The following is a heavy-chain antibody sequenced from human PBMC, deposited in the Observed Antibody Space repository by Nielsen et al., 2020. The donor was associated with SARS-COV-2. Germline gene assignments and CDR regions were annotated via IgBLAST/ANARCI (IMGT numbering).Heavy chain of an antibody. V-gene: IGHV3-74*01. D-gene: IGHD3/OR15-3a*01. CDR3: ARVRTVYSYYYGMDV. J-gene: IGHJ6*02. CDR2: INSDGSST. CDR1: GFTFSSYW. Sequence: EGSLRLSCAASGFTFSSYWMHWVRQAPGKGLVWVSRINSDGSSTSYADSVKGRFTISRDNAKNTLYLQMNSLRAEDTAVYYCARVRTVYSYYYGMDVWGQGTTVTVSS.